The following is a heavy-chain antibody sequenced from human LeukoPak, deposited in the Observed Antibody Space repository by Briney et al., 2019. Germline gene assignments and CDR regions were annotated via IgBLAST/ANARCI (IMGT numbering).Heavy chain of an antibody. CDR2: ISDSAGRT. CDR1: GITLSNYG. D-gene: IGHD3-22*01. CDR3: AQRGVVIRVILVGFHKEAYYFDS. V-gene: IGHV3-23*01. J-gene: IGHJ4*02. Sequence: GGSLRLSCAVSGITLSNYGMSWVRQAPGKGLEWVAGISDSAGRTKYADSVKGRFTIPRDNPKNTLYLQMNSLRSEDTAVYFCAQRGVVIRVILVGFHKEAYYFDSWGQGALVTVSS.